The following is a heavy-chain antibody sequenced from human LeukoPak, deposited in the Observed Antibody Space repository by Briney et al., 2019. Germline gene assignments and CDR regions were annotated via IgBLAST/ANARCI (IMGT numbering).Heavy chain of an antibody. CDR2: IYYSGST. D-gene: IGHD6-13*01. V-gene: IGHV4-59*01. CDR3: ARDSSSWQREDYFDY. CDR1: GGSISSYY. Sequence: PSETLSLTCTVSGGSISSYYWSWIRPPPGKGLEWIGYIYYSGSTNYNPSLKSRVTISVDTSKNQFSLKLSSVTAADTAVYYCARDSSSWQREDYFDYWGQGTLVTVSS. J-gene: IGHJ4*02.